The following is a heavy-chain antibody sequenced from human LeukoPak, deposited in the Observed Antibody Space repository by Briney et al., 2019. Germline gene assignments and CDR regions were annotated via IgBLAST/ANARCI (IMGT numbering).Heavy chain of an antibody. CDR1: GFTFSSYW. CDR2: IKQAGSEK. J-gene: IGHJ5*02. V-gene: IGHV3-7*01. Sequence: GGSLRLSCVASGFTFSSYWMSWVRQAPGKGLEWVANIKQAGSEKFYVDPVKDQFTVSRDNAKNSLYLHMHSLRAEDPPVYYCAGLGVTVGGPSWFDPWCQGTLVIVSS. CDR3: AGLGVTVGGPSWFDP. D-gene: IGHD6-19*01.